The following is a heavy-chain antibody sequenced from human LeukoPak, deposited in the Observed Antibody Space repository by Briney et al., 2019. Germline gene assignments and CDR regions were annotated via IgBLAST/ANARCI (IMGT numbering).Heavy chain of an antibody. Sequence: GASVKVSCKVSGYTLTELSMHWVRQAPGKGLEWMGGFDPEDGETIYAQKFQGRVTMTEDTSTDTAYMELSSLRSEDTAVYYCATGKQSSISALVDYWGQGTLVTVSS. CDR1: GYTLTELS. CDR2: FDPEDGET. CDR3: ATGKQSSISALVDY. J-gene: IGHJ4*02. D-gene: IGHD3-3*01. V-gene: IGHV1-24*01.